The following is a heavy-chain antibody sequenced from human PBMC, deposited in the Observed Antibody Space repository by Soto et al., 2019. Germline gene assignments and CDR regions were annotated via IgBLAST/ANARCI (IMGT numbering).Heavy chain of an antibody. Sequence: TCTVSGAALSSGGYFYTWVRQPPGKGLEWLGDIYYSGGTNYNPSLNSRVTISLDKSKSQFSLRLISVTAADTAVYYCTREQSDDNYFDPWGQGTLVTVSS. D-gene: IGHD6-19*01. V-gene: IGHV4-61*08. CDR3: TREQSDDNYFDP. J-gene: IGHJ5*02. CDR1: GAALSSGGYF. CDR2: IYYSGGT.